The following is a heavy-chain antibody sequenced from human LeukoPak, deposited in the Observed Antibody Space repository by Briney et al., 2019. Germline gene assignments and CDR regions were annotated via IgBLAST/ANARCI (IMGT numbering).Heavy chain of an antibody. D-gene: IGHD6-6*01. CDR1: GFTFSSYG. CDR2: ISGSGGST. V-gene: IGHV3-23*01. J-gene: IGHJ4*02. Sequence: PGGSLRLSCAASGFTFSSYGMSWVRQAPGKGLEWVSAISGSGGSTYYADSVKGRFTISRDNSKNTLYLQMNSLRAEDTAVYYCARKPQLASHRSYFDYWGQGTLVTVSS. CDR3: ARKPQLASHRSYFDY.